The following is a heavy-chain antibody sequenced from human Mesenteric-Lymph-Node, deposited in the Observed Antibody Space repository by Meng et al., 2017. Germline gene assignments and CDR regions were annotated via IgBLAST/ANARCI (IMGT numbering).Heavy chain of an antibody. Sequence: EVQLVESGGGLVKPGGSLRLSCAASGLTFSSYSMNWVRQAPGKGLEWVSSISSSSSYIYYADSVKGRFTISRDNAKNSLYLQMKNLRAEDKALYYCARDPGGEAAIGLWGRGTLVTVSS. CDR2: ISSSSSYI. CDR1: GLTFSSYS. D-gene: IGHD2-2*01. CDR3: ARDPGGEAAIGL. J-gene: IGHJ2*01. V-gene: IGHV3-21*01.